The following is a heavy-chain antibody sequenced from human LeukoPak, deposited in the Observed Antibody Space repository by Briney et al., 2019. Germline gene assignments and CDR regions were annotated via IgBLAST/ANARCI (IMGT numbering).Heavy chain of an antibody. J-gene: IGHJ6*02. Sequence: GGSLRLSCAASGFTFSSYEMNWVRQAPGKGLEWVSYISSGGSTIYYADSVKGRFTNSKDNAKNSLYLQMNSLRAEDTAVYYCARAETPCWGCSSTSSRGYYYYGMDVWGQGTTVTVSS. V-gene: IGHV3-48*03. CDR2: ISSGGSTI. D-gene: IGHD2-2*01. CDR3: ARAETPCWGCSSTSSRGYYYYGMDV. CDR1: GFTFSSYE.